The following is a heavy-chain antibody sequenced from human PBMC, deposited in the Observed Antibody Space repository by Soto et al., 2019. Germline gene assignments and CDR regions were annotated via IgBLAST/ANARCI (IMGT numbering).Heavy chain of an antibody. CDR2: ISSSASAM. D-gene: IGHD3-10*01. Sequence: EVQLVESGGGLVQPGGSLRLSCAASGFTFSSYSMNWVRQAPGKGLEWVSYISSSASAMYYADPVKGRFTISRDKAENSLYLQMNSLRDEDTAVYYCARETYGSGSYYFDSWGQGTLVTVSS. CDR1: GFTFSSYS. J-gene: IGHJ4*02. CDR3: ARETYGSGSYYFDS. V-gene: IGHV3-48*02.